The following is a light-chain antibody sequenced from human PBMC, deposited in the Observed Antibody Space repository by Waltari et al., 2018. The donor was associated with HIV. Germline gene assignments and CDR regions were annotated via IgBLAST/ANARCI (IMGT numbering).Light chain of an antibody. CDR1: SSNLGSNY. V-gene: IGLV1-47*01. J-gene: IGLJ3*02. CDR2: RSN. CDR3: AAWDDSLSGPV. Sequence: QSVLTQPPSASGTPGQRVTISCSGSSSNLGSNYVYWYQQLPGTAPKLLIYRSNQRPSGVPYRFSGSKSGTSASLAISGLRSEDEADYYCAAWDDSLSGPVFGGGTKLTVL.